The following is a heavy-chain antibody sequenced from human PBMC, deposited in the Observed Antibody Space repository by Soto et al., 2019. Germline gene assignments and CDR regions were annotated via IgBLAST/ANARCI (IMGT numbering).Heavy chain of an antibody. Sequence: GSLRLSCATSGFTFMTYPMHWVRQAPGKGLEWVAVISYDGTNKYYADSVKGRFIISRDNSKNTLYLQMNSLTSEDTAVYYCARGPESGDFWGQGTRVTVSS. CDR1: GFTFMTYP. CDR3: ARGPESGDF. D-gene: IGHD1-26*01. J-gene: IGHJ4*02. CDR2: ISYDGTNK. V-gene: IGHV3-30-3*01.